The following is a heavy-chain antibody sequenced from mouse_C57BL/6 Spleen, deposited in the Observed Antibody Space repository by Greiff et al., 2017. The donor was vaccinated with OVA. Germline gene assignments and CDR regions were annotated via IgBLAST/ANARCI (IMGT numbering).Heavy chain of an antibody. CDR1: GYTFTDYN. CDR2: INPNNGGT. V-gene: IGHV1-18*01. Sequence: EVQLQQSGPELVKPGASVKIPCKASGYTFTDYNMDWVKQSHGKSLEWIGDINPNNGGTFYNQKFKGKATLTVDKSSSTAYMELRSLTSEDTAVYYCARGYYYGSGYFDVWGTGTTVTVSS. D-gene: IGHD1-1*01. CDR3: ARGYYYGSGYFDV. J-gene: IGHJ1*03.